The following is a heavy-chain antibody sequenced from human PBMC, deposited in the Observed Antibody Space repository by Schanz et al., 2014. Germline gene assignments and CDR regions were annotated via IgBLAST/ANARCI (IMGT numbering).Heavy chain of an antibody. CDR2: IYSGIGA. J-gene: IGHJ4*02. CDR3: ARVHHYDPSGWGYFDY. Sequence: VQLVESGGGVVQFGRSLRLSCAASGFTVSSNHMSWVRQAPGKGLEWVSVIYSGIGAYYADSVKDRFTVSRDNSKNTVYLQMNRLRAEDTAVYYCARVHHYDPSGWGYFDYWGQGALVTVSS. D-gene: IGHD3-22*01. CDR1: GFTVSSNH. V-gene: IGHV3-66*01.